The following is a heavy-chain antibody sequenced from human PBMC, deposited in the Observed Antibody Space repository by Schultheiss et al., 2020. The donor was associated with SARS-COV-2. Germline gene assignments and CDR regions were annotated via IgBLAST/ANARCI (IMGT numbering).Heavy chain of an antibody. CDR2: IYSGGST. Sequence: GESLKISCAASGFTVSSNYMSWVRQAPGKGLEWVSVIYSGGSTYYADSVKGRFTISRDNAKNSLYLQMNSLRAEDTAVYYCAKSPRHIVVVVAANYDYWGQGTLVTGSS. J-gene: IGHJ4*02. V-gene: IGHV3-66*01. D-gene: IGHD2-15*01. CDR1: GFTVSSNY. CDR3: AKSPRHIVVVVAANYDY.